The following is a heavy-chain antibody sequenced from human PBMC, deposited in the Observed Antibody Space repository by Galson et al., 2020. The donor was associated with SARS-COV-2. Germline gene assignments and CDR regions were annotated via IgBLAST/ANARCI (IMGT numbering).Heavy chain of an antibody. V-gene: IGHV3-9*01. J-gene: IGHJ3*02. D-gene: IGHD6-13*01. Sequence: LSLTCAASGFTFDDYAMHWVRQAPGKGLEWVSGISWNSGSIGYADSVKGRFTISRDNAKNSLYLQMNSLRAEDTALYYCAKDRAAAVYDAFDIWGQGTMVTVSS. CDR2: ISWNSGSI. CDR1: GFTFDDYA. CDR3: AKDRAAAVYDAFDI.